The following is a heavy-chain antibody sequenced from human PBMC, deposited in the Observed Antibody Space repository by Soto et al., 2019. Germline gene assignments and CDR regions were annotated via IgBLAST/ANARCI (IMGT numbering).Heavy chain of an antibody. CDR1: GYTLSNYG. V-gene: IGHV1-18*01. D-gene: IGHD3-3*01. Sequence: ASVKVSCKASGYTLSNYGISWVLQAPGQGLEWMGWSSTYNGNTKYAKKFQGRVTMTTDTSTSTAYMELRSLRSDDTAVYYCVRDHHDFSSDYHYYHMDVWGKGTTVTVS. CDR3: VRDHHDFSSDYHYYHMDV. CDR2: SSTYNGNT. J-gene: IGHJ6*03.